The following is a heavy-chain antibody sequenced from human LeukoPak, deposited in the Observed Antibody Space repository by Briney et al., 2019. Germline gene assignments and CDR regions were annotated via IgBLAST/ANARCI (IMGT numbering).Heavy chain of an antibody. J-gene: IGHJ4*02. V-gene: IGHV3-48*01. D-gene: IGHD3-3*01. CDR3: ARDSGYEFWSGFYAPNFDY. CDR1: GFTFSSYS. CDR2: ISSSSSTI. Sequence: GGSLRLSCAASGFTFSSYSMNWVRQAPGKGLEWVSYISSSSSTIYYADSVKGRFTISRDNAKNSLYLQMNSLRAEDTAVYYCARDSGYEFWSGFYAPNFDYWGQGILVTVSS.